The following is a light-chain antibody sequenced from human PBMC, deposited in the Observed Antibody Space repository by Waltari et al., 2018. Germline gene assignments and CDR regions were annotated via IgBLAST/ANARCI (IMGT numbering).Light chain of an antibody. J-gene: IGKJ5*01. CDR3: QQRSNWPPIT. CDR2: DAS. Sequence: EIVLPQSPVTLSLAPGERATLSCWASQSVGSSLAWYQQKPGQAPRLLMYDASNRATGVPARFNGSGSGTDFTLTIISLQSEDSAVYYCQQRSNWPPITFGQGTRLEIK. CDR1: QSVGSS. V-gene: IGKV3-11*01.